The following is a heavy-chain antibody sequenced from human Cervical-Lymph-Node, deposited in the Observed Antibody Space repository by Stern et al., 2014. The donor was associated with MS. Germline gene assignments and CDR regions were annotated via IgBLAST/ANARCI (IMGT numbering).Heavy chain of an antibody. CDR2: IVPVFPAT. Sequence: VQLVESGAAVKKPGSSVKVSCKASGGTFSTYTFSWVRQAPGQGLEWMGGIVPVFPATNYAHKFKGRVTISADASTSTAYLDLTSLILEDTAVYYCATGGSRYFDYWGQGTLVTVSS. V-gene: IGHV1-69*01. CDR3: ATGGSRYFDY. D-gene: IGHD3-16*01. CDR1: GGTFSTYT. J-gene: IGHJ4*02.